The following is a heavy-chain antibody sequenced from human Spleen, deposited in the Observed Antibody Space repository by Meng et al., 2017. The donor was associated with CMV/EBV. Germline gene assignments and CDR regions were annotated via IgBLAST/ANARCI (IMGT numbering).Heavy chain of an antibody. CDR3: AKGYRHIDS. J-gene: IGHJ4*02. CDR1: GFSFRSSA. Sequence: LSCASSGFSFRSSALHRVRPAPGPGLEWLAVLWYDGTNYAYEFSVKGRFTISRHNSKTTLYLQMHTVRAADTAVYSCAKGYRHIDSWGQGTLVTVSS. D-gene: IGHD1-14*01. CDR2: LWYDGTNY. V-gene: IGHV3-33*06.